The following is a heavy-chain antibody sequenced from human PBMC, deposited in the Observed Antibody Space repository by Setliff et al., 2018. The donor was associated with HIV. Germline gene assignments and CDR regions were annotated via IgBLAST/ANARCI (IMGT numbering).Heavy chain of an antibody. CDR1: GASISAYC. Sequence: SETLSLTCIVSGASISAYCWTWIRQPPGKGLEWIGNIYTSGSTNYNPSLKSRVTISVDTSKNQFSLKLSSVIAADTAVYYCARLDCSSSSGFVDYWGQGTLVTVSS. CDR2: IYTSGST. J-gene: IGHJ4*02. D-gene: IGHD2-2*01. CDR3: ARLDCSSSSGFVDY. V-gene: IGHV4-4*09.